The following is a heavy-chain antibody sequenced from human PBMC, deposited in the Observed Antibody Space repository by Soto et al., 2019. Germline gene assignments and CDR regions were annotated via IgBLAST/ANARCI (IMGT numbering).Heavy chain of an antibody. D-gene: IGHD3-16*01. V-gene: IGHV2-70*01. CDR3: ARIKVRGSTFETFDI. J-gene: IGHJ3*02. CDR1: GFSLSTSGMC. CDR2: IDWDEDK. Sequence: SGPTLVNPTQTLTLTCTFTGFSLSTSGMCVSWIRQPPGKALEWLALIDWDEDKFYDTSLRTRVTISKDTSKNQVVLTMTNMDPVDTATYYCARIKVRGSTFETFDIWGQGTMVTVSS.